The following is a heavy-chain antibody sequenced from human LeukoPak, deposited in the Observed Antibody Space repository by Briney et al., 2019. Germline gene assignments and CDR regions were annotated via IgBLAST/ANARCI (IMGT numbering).Heavy chain of an antibody. J-gene: IGHJ6*03. Sequence: GGSLRLSCAASGFTFSTYAISWVRQAPGKGLEWVSCISSTSNYIFYADSVKGRFTISRDNAKNSLYLQMNSLRAEDTAVYYCARVLSSSRRNLYYYYYMDVWGKGTTVTVSS. CDR3: ARVLSSSRRNLYYYYYMDV. CDR2: ISSTSNYI. V-gene: IGHV3-21*01. CDR1: GFTFSTYA. D-gene: IGHD6-6*01.